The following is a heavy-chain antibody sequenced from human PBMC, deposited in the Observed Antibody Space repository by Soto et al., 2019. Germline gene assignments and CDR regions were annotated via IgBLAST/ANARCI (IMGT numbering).Heavy chain of an antibody. Sequence: QVQLQESGPGLVKPSGTLSLTCAVSGGSITRNNWWCCVRQPPGRELLRIVEIYHSQSTNYNPSLQSRVIMSVDRSKNQLSLNLYSVTAADTAVYYCARAGDSALTGTCDVWVRVTMVTVSS. CDR2: IYHSQST. D-gene: IGHD4-17*01. CDR1: GGSITRNNW. J-gene: IGHJ3*01. CDR3: ARAGDSALTGTCDV. V-gene: IGHV4-4*02.